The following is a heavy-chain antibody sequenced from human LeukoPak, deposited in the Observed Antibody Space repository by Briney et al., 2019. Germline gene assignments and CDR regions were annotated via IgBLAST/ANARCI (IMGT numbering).Heavy chain of an antibody. CDR3: ARDPSHSRGWFDS. J-gene: IGHJ5*01. D-gene: IGHD6-19*01. Sequence: SETLSPTCTVSGGSINSYYWSWIRQPAGRGLEWVGRMYSSGSTNYNPSLKSRVTMSVDTSKNQFSLKLSAVTAADTAVYYCARDPSHSRGWFDSWGQGTLVTVSS. CDR1: GGSINSYY. V-gene: IGHV4-4*07. CDR2: MYSSGST.